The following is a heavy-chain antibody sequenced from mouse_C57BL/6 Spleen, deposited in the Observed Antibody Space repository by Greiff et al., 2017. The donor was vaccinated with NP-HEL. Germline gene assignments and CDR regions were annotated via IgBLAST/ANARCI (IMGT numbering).Heavy chain of an antibody. J-gene: IGHJ3*01. CDR2: ISSGSSTI. CDR1: GFTFSDYG. D-gene: IGHD1-2*01. CDR3: AKGDHYYGAWFAY. V-gene: IGHV5-17*01. Sequence: EVMLVESGGGLVKPGGSLKLSCAASGFTFSDYGMHWVRQAPEKGLEWVAYISSGSSTIYYADTVKGRFTISRDNAKNTLFLQMTSLRSEDTAMYYCAKGDHYYGAWFAYWGQGTLVTVSA.